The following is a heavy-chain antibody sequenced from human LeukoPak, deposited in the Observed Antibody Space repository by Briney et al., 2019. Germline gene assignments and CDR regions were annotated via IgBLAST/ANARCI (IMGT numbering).Heavy chain of an antibody. CDR3: ARDRDYYGSADY. CDR2: IIPILGIA. V-gene: IGHV1-69*04. D-gene: IGHD3-10*01. CDR1: GGTFSSYA. Sequence: SVKVSCKASGGTFSSYAISWVRQAPGQGLEWMGRIIPILGIANYAQKFQGRVTITADESTSTAYMELSSLRSEDTAVYYCARDRDYYGSADYWGQGTLVTVSS. J-gene: IGHJ4*02.